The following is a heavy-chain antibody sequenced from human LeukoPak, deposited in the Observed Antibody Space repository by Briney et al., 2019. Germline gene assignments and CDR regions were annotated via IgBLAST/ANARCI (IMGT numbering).Heavy chain of an antibody. Sequence: PGGSLRLSCAASGFTFSSYSMNWVRQAPGKGLEWVSSISSSSSYIYYAGSVKGRFTISRDNAKNSLYLQMNSLRAEDTAVYYCARGSGYGGSEFDYWGQGTLVTVSS. D-gene: IGHD5-12*01. CDR2: ISSSSSYI. J-gene: IGHJ4*02. V-gene: IGHV3-21*01. CDR3: ARGSGYGGSEFDY. CDR1: GFTFSSYS.